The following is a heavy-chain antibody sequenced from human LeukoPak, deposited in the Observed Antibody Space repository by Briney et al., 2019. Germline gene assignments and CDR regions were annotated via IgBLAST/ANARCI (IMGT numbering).Heavy chain of an antibody. J-gene: IGHJ4*02. CDR1: GASFSDSY. CDR2: INNSGST. Sequence: SETLSLTCAVYGASFSDSYWSWIRQSPEKGLEWIGEINNSGSTSYNPSLNSRVIMSVDRTKNQFSLRLTSVTAADTAVYYCARGRYGPRLGNWGQGTLVTVSS. D-gene: IGHD3-16*01. V-gene: IGHV4-34*01. CDR3: ARGRYGPRLGN.